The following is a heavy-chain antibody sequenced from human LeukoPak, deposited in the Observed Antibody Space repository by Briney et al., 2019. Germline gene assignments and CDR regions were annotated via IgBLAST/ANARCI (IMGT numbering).Heavy chain of an antibody. V-gene: IGHV1-69*04. J-gene: IGHJ6*02. CDR3: ASLYGGDYNLYYYGMDV. D-gene: IGHD4-17*01. CDR2: IIPILGIA. Sequence: SVKVSCKASGYTFTSYGISWVRQAPGRGLEWMGRIIPILGIANYAQKSQGRVTITADKSTSTAYMELSSLRSEDTAVYYCASLYGGDYNLYYYGMDVWGQGTTVTVSS. CDR1: GYTFTSYG.